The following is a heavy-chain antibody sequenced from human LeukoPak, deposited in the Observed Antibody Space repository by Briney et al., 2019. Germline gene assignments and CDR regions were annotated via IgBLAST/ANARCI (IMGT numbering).Heavy chain of an antibody. Sequence: ASVKVSCKASGGTFSSYAISWVRQAPGQGLEWMGGIIPIFGTANYAQEFQGRVTITADESTSTAYMELSSLRSEDTAVYYCATGYCSGGSCFDYWGQGTLVTVSS. CDR3: ATGYCSGGSCFDY. J-gene: IGHJ4*02. CDR2: IIPIFGTA. CDR1: GGTFSSYA. D-gene: IGHD2-15*01. V-gene: IGHV1-69*13.